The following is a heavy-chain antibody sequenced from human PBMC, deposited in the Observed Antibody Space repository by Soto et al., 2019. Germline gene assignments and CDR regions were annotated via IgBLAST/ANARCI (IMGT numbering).Heavy chain of an antibody. J-gene: IGHJ5*02. Sequence: QVQLVQSGAEVKKPGSSVKVSCKASGGTFSSYAISWVRQAPGQGLEWMGGIIPIFGTANYAQKFQGRVTITADESTSTAYMELSSLRSEDTAVYYCARGRINYSSSWSNWFDPWGQGTLVTVSS. CDR3: ARGRINYSSSWSNWFDP. CDR1: GGTFSSYA. CDR2: IIPIFGTA. D-gene: IGHD6-13*01. V-gene: IGHV1-69*01.